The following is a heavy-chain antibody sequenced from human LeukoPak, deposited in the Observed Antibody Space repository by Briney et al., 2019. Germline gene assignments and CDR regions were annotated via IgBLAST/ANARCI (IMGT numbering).Heavy chain of an antibody. CDR2: IVVGSGNT. J-gene: IGHJ6*02. CDR1: GFTFTSSA. Sequence: ASVTVSFKSSGFTFTSSAMQWVRQARGQRLEWIGWIVVGSGNTNYAQKFQERVTITRDMSTSTAYMELSSLRSEDTAVYYCAVPRIAAAGTPRKTTYYYYGMDVWGQGTTVTVSS. V-gene: IGHV1-58*02. CDR3: AVPRIAAAGTPRKTTYYYYGMDV. D-gene: IGHD6-13*01.